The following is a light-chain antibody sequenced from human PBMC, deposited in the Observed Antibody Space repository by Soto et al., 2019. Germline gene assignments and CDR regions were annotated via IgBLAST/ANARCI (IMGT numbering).Light chain of an antibody. Sequence: DLQMTQSPSSLSASVGDRVTITCQASQDISNYLNWYQQKPGKAPKLLIYDASNLETGAPSRFSGSGFGTDFTFTISSLQPEDIATYFCQHYENLPITFGQGTRLEIK. J-gene: IGKJ5*01. CDR1: QDISNY. V-gene: IGKV1-33*01. CDR3: QHYENLPIT. CDR2: DAS.